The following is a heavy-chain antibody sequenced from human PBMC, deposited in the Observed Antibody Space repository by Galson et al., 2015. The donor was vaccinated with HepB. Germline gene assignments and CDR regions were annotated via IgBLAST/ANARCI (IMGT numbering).Heavy chain of an antibody. CDR2: IIGSGGTT. D-gene: IGHD3-3*01. V-gene: IGHV3-23*01. CDR3: AKRRGRIFQFSNHYSYYPMDV. Sequence: SLRLSCAASGITFSSYAMSWVRQAPGKGLEWVSGIIGSGGTTYYADSVKGRFTISRDNSKSTLFLQMTSVRAEDTAVYYCAKRRGRIFQFSNHYSYYPMDVWGQGTTVTVSS. J-gene: IGHJ6*02. CDR1: GITFSSYA.